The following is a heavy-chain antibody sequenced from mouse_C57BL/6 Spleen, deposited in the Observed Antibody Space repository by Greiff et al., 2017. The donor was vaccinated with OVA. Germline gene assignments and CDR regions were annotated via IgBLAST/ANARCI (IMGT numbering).Heavy chain of an antibody. J-gene: IGHJ3*01. D-gene: IGHD1-1*01. V-gene: IGHV5-9-1*02. CDR3: TLEGVSYGSPAWFAY. CDR2: ISSGGDYI. CDR1: GFTFSSYA. Sequence: EVQRVESGEGLVKPGGSLKLSCAASGFTFSSYAMSWVRQTPEKRLEWVAYISSGGDYIYYADTVKGRFTISSDNARNTLYLQMSSLKSEDTAMYYCTLEGVSYGSPAWFAYWGQGTLVTVSA.